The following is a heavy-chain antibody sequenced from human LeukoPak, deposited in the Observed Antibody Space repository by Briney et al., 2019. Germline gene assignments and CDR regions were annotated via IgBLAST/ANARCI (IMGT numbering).Heavy chain of an antibody. CDR2: INPNSGGT. J-gene: IGHJ4*02. D-gene: IGHD5-12*01. CDR1: GYTFTGYY. CDR3: ETPVGLGYVGY. Sequence: ASVKVSCKASGYTFTGYYMHWLRQAPGQGLEWMGRINPNSGGTNYAQKFQGRVTMTRDTSISTAYMELSRLRSDDTAVYYCETPVGLGYVGYWGQGTLVTVSS. V-gene: IGHV1-2*06.